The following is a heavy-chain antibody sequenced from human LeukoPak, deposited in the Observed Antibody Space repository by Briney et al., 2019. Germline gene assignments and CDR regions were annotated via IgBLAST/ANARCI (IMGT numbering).Heavy chain of an antibody. CDR2: TSDRGDYT. CDR3: AKKAQYNGNYPLDY. CDR1: GFTFTSYS. Sequence: GGSLRLSCAASGFTFTSYSMSWVRQAPGKGLEWVSGTSDRGDYTYYADSVKGRFTISRGNSKNTLYLQMNSLRAEDTALYFCAKKAQYNGNYPLDYWGQGTLVTVSS. V-gene: IGHV3-23*01. D-gene: IGHD1-26*01. J-gene: IGHJ4*02.